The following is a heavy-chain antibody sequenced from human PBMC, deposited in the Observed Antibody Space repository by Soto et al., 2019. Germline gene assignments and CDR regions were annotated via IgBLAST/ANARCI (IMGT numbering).Heavy chain of an antibody. V-gene: IGHV4-31*03. CDR2: IYYSGST. CDR3: ARESGGYDSSTRYGLDV. CDR1: GGSISSVGHY. D-gene: IGHD6-25*01. Sequence: SETLSLTCSVSGGSISSVGHYWTWIRQQPGKGLEWIGYIYYSGSTDYNPSLKSRVTISVDRSKNQFSLNLSSVTAAATAIYYCARESGGYDSSTRYGLDVWGQGTTVTVSS. J-gene: IGHJ6*02.